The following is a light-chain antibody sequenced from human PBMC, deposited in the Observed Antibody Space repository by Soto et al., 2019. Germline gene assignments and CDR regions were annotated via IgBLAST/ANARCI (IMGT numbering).Light chain of an antibody. CDR1: QNINNW. V-gene: IGKV1-5*01. CDR2: DAS. J-gene: IGKJ1*01. Sequence: DIQMTQSPSTLSASIGDRVTITCRASQNINNWIAWYQQKPGKAPKFLIYDASTLESGVPSRFSGSGSGTDFTLTISCLQSEDFATYYCQHYNSYSEAFGQGTKVDIK. CDR3: QHYNSYSEA.